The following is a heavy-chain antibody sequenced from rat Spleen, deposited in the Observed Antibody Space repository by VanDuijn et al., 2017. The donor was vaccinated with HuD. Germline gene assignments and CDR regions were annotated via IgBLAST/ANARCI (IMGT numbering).Heavy chain of an antibody. CDR2: IDSSGSKS. CDR1: GFTFSSFP. V-gene: IGHV5-46*01. CDR3: ARHAGDYGSYFDY. Sequence: EVQLVESGGGLVQPGRSMKLSCAASGFTFSSFPMAWVRQAPTRGLEWVASIDSSGSKSYFRDSVTGRFTISRDNAKSTLYLQMDSLRSEDTATYYCARHAGDYGSYFDYWGQGVMVTVSS. J-gene: IGHJ2*01. D-gene: IGHD1-3*01.